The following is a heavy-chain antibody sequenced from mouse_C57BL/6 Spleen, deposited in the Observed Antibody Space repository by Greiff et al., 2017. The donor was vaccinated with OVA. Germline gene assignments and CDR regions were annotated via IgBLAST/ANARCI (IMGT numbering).Heavy chain of an antibody. V-gene: IGHV7-3*01. J-gene: IGHJ4*01. CDR3: ARYHSMDY. CDR1: GFTFTDYY. CDR2: IRNKANGYTP. Sequence: EVQRVESGGGLVQPGGSLSLSCAASGFTFTDYYMSWVRQPPGTALEWLGFIRNKANGYTPEYSASVTGRFTISRENSQSILYLQMNALRAEDSATYYCARYHSMDYWGQGTSVTVSS.